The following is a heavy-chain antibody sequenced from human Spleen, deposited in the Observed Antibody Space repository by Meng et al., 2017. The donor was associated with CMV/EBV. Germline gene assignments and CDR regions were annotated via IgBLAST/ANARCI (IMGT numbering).Heavy chain of an antibody. J-gene: IGHJ5*02. CDR3: ARGRLQGIGYCSSTSCGDKNWFDP. Sequence: ETLSLTCAVYGGSFSGYYWSWIRQPPGKGLEWIGEINHSGSTNYNPSLKSRVTISVDTSKNQFSLKLSSVTAADTAVYYCARGRLQGIGYCSSTSCGDKNWFDPWGQGTLVTVSS. CDR2: INHSGST. D-gene: IGHD2-2*01. CDR1: GGSFSGYY. V-gene: IGHV4-34*01.